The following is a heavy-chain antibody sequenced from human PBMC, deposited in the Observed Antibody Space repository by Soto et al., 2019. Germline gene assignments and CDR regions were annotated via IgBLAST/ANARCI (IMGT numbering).Heavy chain of an antibody. J-gene: IGHJ4*02. CDR2: IWHDGKNK. V-gene: IGHV3-33*01. Sequence: QVQVVESGGGVVQPGTSLRLSCAASGFTFSNFGMHWVRQAPGKGLEWVAVIWHDGKNKYYAESAKGRFTISRDNSKNTLYLQMNSLRAEDTAVYYCARDPGQDEAMDYWGQGTLVTVSS. CDR1: GFTFSNFG. CDR3: ARDPGQDEAMDY.